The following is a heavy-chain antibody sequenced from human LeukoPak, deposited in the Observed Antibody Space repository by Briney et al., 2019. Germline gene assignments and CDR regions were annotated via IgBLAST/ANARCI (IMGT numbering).Heavy chain of an antibody. Sequence: PGGSLRLSCAASGSTFSSYAMSWVRQAPGKGLEWVSAISGSGGSTYYADSVKGRFTISRDNSKNTLYLQMNGLRAEDTAVYYCAKYPTSYSSSSNYYYYYYMDVWGKGTTVTVSS. J-gene: IGHJ6*03. CDR3: AKYPTSYSSSSNYYYYYYMDV. CDR1: GSTFSSYA. CDR2: ISGSGGST. V-gene: IGHV3-23*01. D-gene: IGHD6-6*01.